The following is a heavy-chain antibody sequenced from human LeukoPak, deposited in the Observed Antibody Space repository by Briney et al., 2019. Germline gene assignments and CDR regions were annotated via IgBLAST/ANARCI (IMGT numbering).Heavy chain of an antibody. V-gene: IGHV3-21*04. CDR1: GFTFSGFS. CDR3: ARGRGSPYYFDC. CDR2: ISSSSSYI. Sequence: GGSLRLSCAASGFTFSGFSMNWVRQAPGKGLEWVSSISSSSSYIYYADSVKGRFTISRDNAKNSLYLQMNSLRAEDTAVYYCARGRGSPYYFDCWGQGTLVTVSS. D-gene: IGHD1-26*01. J-gene: IGHJ4*02.